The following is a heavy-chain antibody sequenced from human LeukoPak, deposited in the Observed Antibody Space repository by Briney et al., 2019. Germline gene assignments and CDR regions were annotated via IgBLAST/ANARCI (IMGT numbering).Heavy chain of an antibody. D-gene: IGHD2-15*01. J-gene: IGHJ5*02. CDR1: GFTFSSYA. CDR3: AKDLAVMPASGAGDQDWFDP. V-gene: IGHV3-23*01. CDR2: ISGSGGST. Sequence: PGGSLRLSCAASGFTFSSYAMSWVRQAPGKGLEWVSAISGSGGSTYYADSVEGRFTISRDNSKNTLYLQMNSLRAEDTAVYYCAKDLAVMPASGAGDQDWFDPWGQGTLVTVSS.